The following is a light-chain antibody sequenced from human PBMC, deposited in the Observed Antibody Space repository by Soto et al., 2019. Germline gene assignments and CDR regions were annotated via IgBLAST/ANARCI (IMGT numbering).Light chain of an antibody. CDR1: QSVSSSY. Sequence: EIVLTQSPGTLSLSPGERATLSCRASQSVSSSYLAWYQQKPGQAPRLLIYGASSRATGIPDRFSGSGSGTDFTLTISRLEPEECAVYYCQQYGSSPYTFGQGTTLEIK. CDR2: GAS. V-gene: IGKV3-20*01. CDR3: QQYGSSPYT. J-gene: IGKJ2*01.